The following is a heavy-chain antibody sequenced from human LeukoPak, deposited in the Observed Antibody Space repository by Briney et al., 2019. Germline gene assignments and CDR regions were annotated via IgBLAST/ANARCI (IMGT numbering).Heavy chain of an antibody. Sequence: PSETLSLTCTVSGGSISSGGYSWSWIRQHPGKGLEWIGYIYYSGSTYYNPSLKSRVTISVDTSKNQFSLKLSSVTAADTAVYYCARDWRIAVAGPYRYYYYGMDVWGQGTTVTVSS. CDR1: GGSISSGGYS. J-gene: IGHJ6*02. V-gene: IGHV4-31*03. CDR3: ARDWRIAVAGPYRYYYYGMDV. D-gene: IGHD6-19*01. CDR2: IYYSGST.